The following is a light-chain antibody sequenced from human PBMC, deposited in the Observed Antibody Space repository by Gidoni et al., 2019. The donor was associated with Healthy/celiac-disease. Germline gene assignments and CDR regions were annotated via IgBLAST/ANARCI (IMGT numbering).Light chain of an antibody. CDR3: QQSYSTLRT. CDR2: AAS. CDR1: QSISSY. V-gene: IGKV1-39*01. Sequence: DIQMTQSPSSLSASVVDRVNITCRASQSISSYLNWYQQKPGKAPKLLIYAASSLQSGVPSRFSGSGSGTDFTLTISSLQPEDFATYYCQQSYSTLRTFGGGTKVEIK. J-gene: IGKJ4*02.